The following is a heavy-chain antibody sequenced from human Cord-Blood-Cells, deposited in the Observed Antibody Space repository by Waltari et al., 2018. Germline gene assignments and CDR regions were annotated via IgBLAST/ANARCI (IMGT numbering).Heavy chain of an antibody. CDR2: IYYSGGT. V-gene: IGHV4-30-4*08. J-gene: IGHJ2*01. CDR3: ARGYYDSSGYYYWYFDL. CDR1: GGSISSGDYY. Sequence: QVQLQESGPGLVKPSQTLSLTCTVSGGSISSGDYYWSWIRQPPGKGLEWIGYIYYSGGTYYNPSLKGRVTISVDTSKNQFSLKLSSVTAADTAVYYCARGYYDSSGYYYWYFDLWGRGTLVTVSS. D-gene: IGHD3-22*01.